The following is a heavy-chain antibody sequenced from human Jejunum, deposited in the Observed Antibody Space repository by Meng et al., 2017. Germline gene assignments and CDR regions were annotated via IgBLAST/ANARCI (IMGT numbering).Heavy chain of an antibody. CDR3: ARDSETYPTYFDY. Sequence: QVQLHESGPGLVGPSETLSLTCTVAGGSVSSGFYYWSWIRQPPGKGLEWIGYISDSGTTNYNPSLKSRVTMSVDTSKNHFSLKLTSVTAADTAVYFCARDSETYPTYFDYWGQGTLVTVSS. J-gene: IGHJ4*02. V-gene: IGHV4-61*03. CDR2: ISDSGTT. D-gene: IGHD5-24*01. CDR1: GGSVSSGFYY.